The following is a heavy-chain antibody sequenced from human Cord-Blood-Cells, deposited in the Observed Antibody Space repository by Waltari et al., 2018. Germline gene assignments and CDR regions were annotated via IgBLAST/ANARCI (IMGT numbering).Heavy chain of an antibody. CDR1: GGSFSGYY. V-gene: IGHV4-34*01. CDR2: INHSGST. Sequence: QVQLQQWGAGLLKPSETLSLTCAVHGGSFSGYYWSWIRQPPGKGLEWIGEINHSGSTNYNPSLKSRVTISVDTSKNQFSLKLSSVTAADTAVYYCARLLGLVDAFDIWGQGTMVTVSS. J-gene: IGHJ3*02. D-gene: IGHD2-8*02. CDR3: ARLLGLVDAFDI.